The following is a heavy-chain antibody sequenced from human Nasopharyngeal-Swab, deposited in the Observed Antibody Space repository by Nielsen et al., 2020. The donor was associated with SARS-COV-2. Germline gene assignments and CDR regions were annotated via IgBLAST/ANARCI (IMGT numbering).Heavy chain of an antibody. CDR3: AVGSAGYLDY. Sequence: WIRQPPGKGLEWIGNISYSGGTYYKPSLKRRVTISVDTSKNQFSLKLSSVTAADTAVYYCAVGSAGYLDYWGQGTLVTVSS. D-gene: IGHD6-13*01. J-gene: IGHJ4*02. CDR2: ISYSGGT. V-gene: IGHV4-39*01.